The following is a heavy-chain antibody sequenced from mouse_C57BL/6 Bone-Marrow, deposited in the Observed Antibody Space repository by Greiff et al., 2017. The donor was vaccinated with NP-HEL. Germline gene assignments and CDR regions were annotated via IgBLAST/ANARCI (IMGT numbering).Heavy chain of an antibody. CDR1: GYTFTSYW. CDR3: ARAELGYWYFDD. V-gene: IGHV1-72*01. J-gene: IGHJ1*03. CDR2: IDPNSGGT. Sequence: QVQLQQPGAELVKPGASVKLSCKASGYTFTSYWMHWVKQRPGRGLEWIGRIDPNSGGTTYNEKFKSKATLTVDKPSSTAYMQLSSLTSEYSAVYYCARAELGYWYFDDWGTGTTVTVSS. D-gene: IGHD4-1*01.